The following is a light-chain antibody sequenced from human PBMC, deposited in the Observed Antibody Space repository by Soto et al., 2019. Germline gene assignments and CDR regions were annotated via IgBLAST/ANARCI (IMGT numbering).Light chain of an antibody. CDR2: GAS. Sequence: EIVVTQSPATLSVSPGDRTTLSCRARQSVDSNLAWYQQKPGQAPRLLIYGASTRATGIPARFSGSGSGTEFTLTISSPQSEDFAVYYCQPFNNWPPWTFGQGTKVEIK. CDR1: QSVDSN. V-gene: IGKV3-15*01. J-gene: IGKJ1*01. CDR3: QPFNNWPPWT.